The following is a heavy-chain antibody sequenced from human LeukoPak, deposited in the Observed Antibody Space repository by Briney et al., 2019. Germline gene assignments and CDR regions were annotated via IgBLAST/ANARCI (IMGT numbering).Heavy chain of an antibody. Sequence: GGSLRLSCAASGFTFSSYWMHWVRQTPGKGLEWVSAISGGGGTTYYADSVKGRFTVSRDNSKNTLYLQMNSLRAEDTAVYYCAKVASGSYYNWPFDYWGQGTLVTVSS. V-gene: IGHV3-23*01. CDR2: ISGGGGTT. CDR1: GFTFSSYW. CDR3: AKVASGSYYNWPFDY. J-gene: IGHJ4*02. D-gene: IGHD1-26*01.